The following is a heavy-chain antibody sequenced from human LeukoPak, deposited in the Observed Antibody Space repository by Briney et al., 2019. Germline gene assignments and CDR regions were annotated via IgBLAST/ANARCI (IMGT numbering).Heavy chain of an antibody. CDR3: AKEHYDFWSGSSYYYYGMDV. CDR1: GFTFSSYA. V-gene: IGHV3-23*01. J-gene: IGHJ6*02. CDR2: ISGSGGST. D-gene: IGHD3-3*01. Sequence: GGSLRLSCAASGFTFSSYAMSWVRQAPGKGLEWVSAISGSGGSTYYADSVKGRFTISRDNSKNTLYLQMNSLRAEDTAVYYCAKEHYDFWSGSSYYYYGMDVWGQGTTVTVSS.